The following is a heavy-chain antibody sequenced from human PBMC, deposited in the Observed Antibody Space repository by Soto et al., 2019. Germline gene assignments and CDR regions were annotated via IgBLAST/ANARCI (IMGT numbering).Heavy chain of an antibody. CDR2: INPSGGST. D-gene: IGHD3-10*01. CDR1: GYTFTSYY. Sequence: QVQLVQSGAEVKKPGASVKVSCKASGYTFTSYYMHWVRQAPGQGLEWMGIINPSGGSTSYAQKFQGRITMTTNTSTSAVYMELSILRSEGTAVYYCERDKRAGLLWFGEPRYGMDVWGQGTTVTVSS. V-gene: IGHV1-46*01. J-gene: IGHJ6*02. CDR3: ERDKRAGLLWFGEPRYGMDV.